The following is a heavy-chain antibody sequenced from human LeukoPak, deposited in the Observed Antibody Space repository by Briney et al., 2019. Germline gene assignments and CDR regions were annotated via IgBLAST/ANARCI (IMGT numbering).Heavy chain of an antibody. V-gene: IGHV3-7*03. CDR2: IKQDGGQI. CDR1: GFTFSSYW. J-gene: IGHJ4*02. CDR3: ARVFEGVEDS. Sequence: GGSLRLSCAASGFTFSSYWMSWVRQAPGKGLEWVANIKQDGGQIYYLESVKGRFTVSRDTSKNTLYLQMNSLRAEDTAVYYCARVFEGVEDSWGQGTLVTVSS. D-gene: IGHD3-10*01.